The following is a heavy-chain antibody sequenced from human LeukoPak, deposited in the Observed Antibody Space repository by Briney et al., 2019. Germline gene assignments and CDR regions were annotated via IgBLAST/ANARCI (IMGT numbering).Heavy chain of an antibody. V-gene: IGHV4-59*01. J-gene: IGHJ4*02. CDR2: IYSSGST. CDR1: AGSISTYY. D-gene: IGHD2-15*01. Sequence: SETLSLTCTVSAGSISTYYWNWIRQPPGKGLEWIGYIYSSGSTKYNPSPKSRVTISVDKSKNQFSLRLTSLTAADTAVYYCARDDCSGAGCYYYWGQGTLVTVSS. CDR3: ARDDCSGAGCYYY.